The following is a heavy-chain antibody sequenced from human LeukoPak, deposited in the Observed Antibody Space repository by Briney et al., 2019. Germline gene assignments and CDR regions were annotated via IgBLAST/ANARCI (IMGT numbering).Heavy chain of an antibody. V-gene: IGHV3-30*04. D-gene: IGHD6-19*01. CDR3: ARDQGSGWPYYFDY. Sequence: GGSLRLSCAASGLTFSNFAMHWVRQAPGKGLEWVAVISYDGSNRYYADSVKGRFTISRDNSKSMVYLQMNSLRPEDTAVYYCARDQGSGWPYYFDYWGQGTLVTVSS. CDR2: ISYDGSNR. J-gene: IGHJ4*02. CDR1: GLTFSNFA.